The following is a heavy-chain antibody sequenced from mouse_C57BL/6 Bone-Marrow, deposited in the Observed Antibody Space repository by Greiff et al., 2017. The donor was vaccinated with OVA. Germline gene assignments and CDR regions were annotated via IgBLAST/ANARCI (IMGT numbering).Heavy chain of an antibody. Sequence: VQLQQSGPGLVKPSQSLSLTCSVTGYSITSGYYWNWIRQFPGNKLEWMGYISYDGSNNYNPSLKNRISITRDTSKNQFFLKLNSVTTEDTATYYCARPYYSNSGYFDVWGTGTTVTVSS. CDR3: ARPYYSNSGYFDV. CDR2: ISYDGSN. J-gene: IGHJ1*03. CDR1: GYSITSGYY. D-gene: IGHD2-5*01. V-gene: IGHV3-6*01.